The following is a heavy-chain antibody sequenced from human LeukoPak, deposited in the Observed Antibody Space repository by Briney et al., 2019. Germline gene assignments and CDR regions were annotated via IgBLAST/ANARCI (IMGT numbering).Heavy chain of an antibody. Sequence: PGGSLRLSCAASGFTFNTYGMNWVRQAPGKGPEWVSYISSNAGNMYYADSVKGRFTISRDNAKSSLYLQMNSLRAEDTAFYYCARVLSSSSSSLGAYDLWGQGTMVHVSS. J-gene: IGHJ3*01. V-gene: IGHV3-48*04. CDR2: ISSNAGNM. CDR3: ARVLSSSSSSLGAYDL. CDR1: GFTFNTYG. D-gene: IGHD2-2*01.